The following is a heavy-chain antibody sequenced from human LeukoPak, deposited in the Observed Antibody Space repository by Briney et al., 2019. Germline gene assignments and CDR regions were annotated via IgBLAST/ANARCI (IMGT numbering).Heavy chain of an antibody. CDR2: VHYNGAT. D-gene: IGHD2-15*01. J-gene: IGHJ5*02. V-gene: IGHV4-39*01. Sequence: PSETLSLTCTVSGGSVTSTTYYWGWVRQPPGKGLEWVGVVHYNGATYYDPSLKSRVTMSIDTSENRFSLKVTSVTAADTAVYYCARRRVAATAGWFDPWGQGTLVTVS. CDR1: GGSVTSTTYY. CDR3: ARRRVAATAGWFDP.